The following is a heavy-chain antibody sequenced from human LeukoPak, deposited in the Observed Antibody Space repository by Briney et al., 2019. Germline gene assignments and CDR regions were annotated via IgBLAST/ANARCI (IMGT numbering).Heavy chain of an antibody. Sequence: GKSLKISCQISGYIFTSYWIGWVRQMPGKGLEWMGIIYPGDSDSRYSPSFQGQVTISADKSISTAYLQWSSLKASDTAMYYCARGGRIAAAEFDPWGQGTLVTVSS. CDR3: ARGGRIAAAEFDP. CDR2: IYPGDSDS. CDR1: GYIFTSYW. V-gene: IGHV5-51*01. J-gene: IGHJ5*02. D-gene: IGHD6-13*01.